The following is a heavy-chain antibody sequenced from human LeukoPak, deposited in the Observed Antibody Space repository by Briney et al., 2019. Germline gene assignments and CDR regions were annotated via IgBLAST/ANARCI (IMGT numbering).Heavy chain of an antibody. Sequence: SETLSLTCAVSGYSISSGYYWGWIRQPPGKGLEWIGSIYHSGSTYYNPSLKSRVTISVDMSKNQFSLKLSSVTAADTAVYYCALEGGDFYGSGSPDYWGQGTLVTVSS. V-gene: IGHV4-38-2*01. J-gene: IGHJ4*02. CDR3: ALEGGDFYGSGSPDY. CDR2: IYHSGST. CDR1: GYSISSGYY. D-gene: IGHD3-10*01.